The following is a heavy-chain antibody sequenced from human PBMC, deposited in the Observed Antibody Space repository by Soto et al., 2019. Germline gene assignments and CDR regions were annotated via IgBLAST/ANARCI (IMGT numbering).Heavy chain of an antibody. CDR2: INPDNGNT. J-gene: IGHJ5*02. D-gene: IGHD2-15*01. Sequence: GASVKVSCKASGYTFTRYTMNWVRQAPGQRLEWMGWINPDNGNTKSPQKFQDRVIITRDTSASTAYMDLSSLRSEDTAVYYCARGIATGQLDPWGQGTLVTGSS. V-gene: IGHV1-3*01. CDR1: GYTFTRYT. CDR3: ARGIATGQLDP.